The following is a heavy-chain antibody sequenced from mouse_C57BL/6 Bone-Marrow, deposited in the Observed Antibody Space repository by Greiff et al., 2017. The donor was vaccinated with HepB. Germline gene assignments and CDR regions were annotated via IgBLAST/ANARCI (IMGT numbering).Heavy chain of an antibody. V-gene: IGHV1-14*01. CDR2: IYPYNDGT. D-gene: IGHD2-10*02. J-gene: IGHJ3*01. CDR1: GYTFTSYV. Sequence: LVESGPELVKPGASVKMSCKASGYTFTSYVMHWVKQKPGQGLECIGYIYPYNDGTKYNEKFKGKATLTSDKSSSTAYMELSSLTSEDSAVYHRMGYGNYGFAYWGQGTRVTVSA. CDR3: MGYGNYGFAY.